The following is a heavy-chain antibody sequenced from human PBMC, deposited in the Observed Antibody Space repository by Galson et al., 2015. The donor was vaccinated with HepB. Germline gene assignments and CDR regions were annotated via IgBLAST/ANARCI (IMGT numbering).Heavy chain of an antibody. V-gene: IGHV4-59*01. CDR3: VRTVMATSAFDI. Sequence: SETLSLTCAVSGGSMSSSYWSWIRQPPGKGLGWIGYTYYSGSTDYNPSLKGRVTILVDTSENHFSLKMSSVTAADTAVYYCVRTVMATSAFDIWGQGTMVTVPS. CDR1: GGSMSSSY. J-gene: IGHJ3*02. D-gene: IGHD5-18*01. CDR2: TYYSGST.